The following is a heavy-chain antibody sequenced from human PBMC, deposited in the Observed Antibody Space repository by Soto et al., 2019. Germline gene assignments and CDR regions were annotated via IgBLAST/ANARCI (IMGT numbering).Heavy chain of an antibody. Sequence: SETLSLTCAIPGDSVSSNSAAWNWIRQSPSRGLEWLGRTYYRSKWYNDYAVSVKSRITINPDTSKNQFSLQLNSVTPEDTAVYYCARDCTNGVCYPSYHYGMDVWGQGTTVTVSS. CDR2: TYYRSKWYN. J-gene: IGHJ6*02. CDR3: ARDCTNGVCYPSYHYGMDV. CDR1: GDSVSSNSAA. D-gene: IGHD2-8*01. V-gene: IGHV6-1*01.